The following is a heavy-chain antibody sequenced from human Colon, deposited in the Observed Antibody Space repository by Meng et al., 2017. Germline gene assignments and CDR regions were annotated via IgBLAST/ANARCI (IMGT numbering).Heavy chain of an antibody. J-gene: IGHJ4*02. CDR1: GGSITTNSY. CDR3: ARDRVPGKY. CDR2: IDHRGDP. V-gene: IGHV4-4*02. D-gene: IGHD1-14*01. Sequence: QVPLLESGPGLVKPSGTLSLTCAVSGGSITTNSYWSWVRQSPEKGLEWIGQIDHRGDPYYNPSLKSRVTMSVDRSKSQVSLQLTSVTAADTAVYFCARDRVPGKYWGQGTLVTVSS.